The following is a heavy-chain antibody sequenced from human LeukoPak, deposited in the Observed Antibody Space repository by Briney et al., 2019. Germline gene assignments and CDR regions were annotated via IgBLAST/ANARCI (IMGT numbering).Heavy chain of an antibody. V-gene: IGHV4-39*07. CDR2: IYYSGST. CDR1: GGSISSSSYY. D-gene: IGHD3-3*01. J-gene: IGHJ4*02. CDR3: AREGVAGVVTGVDY. Sequence: SETLSLTCTVSGGSISSSSYYWGWIRQPPGKGLEWIGSIYYSGSTYYNPSLKSRVTISVDTSKNQFSLKLSSVTAADTAVYYCAREGVAGVVTGVDYWGQGTLATVSS.